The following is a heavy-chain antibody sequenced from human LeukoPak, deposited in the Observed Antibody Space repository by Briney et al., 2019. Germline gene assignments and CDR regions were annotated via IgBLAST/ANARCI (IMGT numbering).Heavy chain of an antibody. CDR1: GFNVSRNY. CDR3: AREFSDILTGYQDIFDV. D-gene: IGHD3-9*01. V-gene: IGHV3-66*02. CDR2: IYSGAGT. Sequence: PGGSLRLSCAASGFNVSRNYMSWVRQAPGKGLQWDSVIYSGAGTYYADSVKGRFTISRDNPKNTLYLQMSSLRAEDTAVYYCAREFSDILTGYQDIFDVWGQGTMVTVSS. J-gene: IGHJ3*01.